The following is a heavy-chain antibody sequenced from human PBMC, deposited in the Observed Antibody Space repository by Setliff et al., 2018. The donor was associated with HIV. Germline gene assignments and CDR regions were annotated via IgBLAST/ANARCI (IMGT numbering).Heavy chain of an antibody. V-gene: IGHV1-2*02. CDR1: GYTFTGYS. Sequence: ASVKVSCKASGYTFTGYSMHWVRQAPGQGLEWMGWINPDSGGIDFAQKFQGRVTMTRVTSISTAYMELSGLRSDDTAVYYCARGGPLRFLEWLLSFFDYWGQGTLVTVSS. CDR2: INPDSGGI. J-gene: IGHJ4*02. D-gene: IGHD3-3*01. CDR3: ARGGPLRFLEWLLSFFDY.